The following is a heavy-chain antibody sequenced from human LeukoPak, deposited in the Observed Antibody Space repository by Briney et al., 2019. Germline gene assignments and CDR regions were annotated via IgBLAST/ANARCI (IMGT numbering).Heavy chain of an antibody. CDR3: AKDRVGAVDFDY. CDR1: GASISSYH. CDR2: LSASGTT. V-gene: IGHV4-4*07. Sequence: SETLSLTCTVSGASISSYHWIWIRQPAGKGLEWIGRLSASGTTNYNPSLKSRVIISVDKSKNQFSLKVNSVTAADTAVYYCAKDRVGAVDFDYWGLGTLVTVSS. J-gene: IGHJ4*02. D-gene: IGHD1-26*01.